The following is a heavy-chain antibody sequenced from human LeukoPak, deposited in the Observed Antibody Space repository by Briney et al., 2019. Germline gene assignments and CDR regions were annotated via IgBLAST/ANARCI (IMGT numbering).Heavy chain of an antibody. V-gene: IGHV3-74*01. CDR1: GFRFSSYW. J-gene: IGHJ4*02. CDR2: IKNDGSAT. Sequence: QPGGSLRLSCEWSGFRFSSYWMHWVRPPPEKGLEWVSSIKNDGSATTYADSVKGRFYIATDSATNTAYLQINSLRVEDTSMYYCAMDINGDLFHFWGQGTLVTVSS. CDR3: AMDINGDLFHF. D-gene: IGHD2-2*03.